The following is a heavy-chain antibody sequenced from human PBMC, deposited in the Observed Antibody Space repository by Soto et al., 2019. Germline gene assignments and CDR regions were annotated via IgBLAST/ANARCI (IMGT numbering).Heavy chain of an antibody. V-gene: IGHV3-21*01. D-gene: IGHD2-2*01. CDR2: ISSSSSYI. Sequence: SLRLSCAASGFTFSSYSMNWVRQAPGKGLEWVSSISSSSSYIYYADSVKGRFTISRDNAKNSLYLQMNSLRAEDTAVYYCARVGIVVVPAAHNYYYYMDVWGKGTTVTVSS. J-gene: IGHJ6*03. CDR1: GFTFSSYS. CDR3: ARVGIVVVPAAHNYYYYMDV.